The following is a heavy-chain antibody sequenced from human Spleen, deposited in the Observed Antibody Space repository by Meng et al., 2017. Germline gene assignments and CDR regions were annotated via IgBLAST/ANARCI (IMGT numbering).Heavy chain of an antibody. J-gene: IGHJ3*02. D-gene: IGHD6-13*01. Sequence: GESLKISCAASGFTVSSNEMSWVRQAPGKGLEWVSSISGDSTYYADSVKGRFTISRDNSKNTLYLQMNSLRAEDTAVYYCAKGTWGSSWYGMAFDIWGQGTMVTVSS. CDR1: GFTVSSNE. V-gene: IGHV3-38-3*01. CDR2: ISGDST. CDR3: AKGTWGSSWYGMAFDI.